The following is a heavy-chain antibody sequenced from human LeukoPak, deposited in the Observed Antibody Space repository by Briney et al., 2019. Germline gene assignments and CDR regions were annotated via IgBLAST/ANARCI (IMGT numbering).Heavy chain of an antibody. V-gene: IGHV3-23*01. CDR1: GFPFTIYA. CDR3: AKYRGFGDSYDS. CDR2: IGGSRT. Sequence: GGSLRLSCAASGFPFTIYAMSWVRQAPGKGLEWVSSIGGSRTYYADFVKGRFTISRDTSKNTMFLQMNSLRAEDTAIYYCAKYRGFGDSYDSWGQGTLVTVSS. J-gene: IGHJ4*02. D-gene: IGHD3-10*01.